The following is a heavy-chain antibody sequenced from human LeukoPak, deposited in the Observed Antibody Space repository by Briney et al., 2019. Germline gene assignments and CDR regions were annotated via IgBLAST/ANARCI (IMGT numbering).Heavy chain of an antibody. CDR1: GYTFTSYD. V-gene: IGHV1-8*01. CDR2: MNPNSGNT. D-gene: IGHD3-3*01. CDR3: ARGLAYYDFWSGYQNWFDP. Sequence: ASVKVSCKASGYTFTSYDISWVRQATGQGLEWMGWMNPNSGNTGYAQKFQGRVTMTRNTSISTAYMELSSLRSEDTAVYYCARGLAYYDFWSGYQNWFDPWGQGTLVTVSS. J-gene: IGHJ5*02.